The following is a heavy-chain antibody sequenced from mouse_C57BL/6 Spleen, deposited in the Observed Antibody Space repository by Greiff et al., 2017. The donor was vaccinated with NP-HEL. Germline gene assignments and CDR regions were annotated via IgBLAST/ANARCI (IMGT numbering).Heavy chain of an antibody. D-gene: IGHD2-1*01. Sequence: QVQLKESGPGLVQPSQSLSITCTVSGFSLTSYGVHWVRQSPGKGLEWLGVIWRGGSTDYNAAFMSRLSITKDNSKSQVFFKMNSLQADDTAIYYCAKMGEGNYHYAMDYWGQGTSVTVSS. V-gene: IGHV2-5*01. CDR1: GFSLTSYG. J-gene: IGHJ4*01. CDR2: IWRGGST. CDR3: AKMGEGNYHYAMDY.